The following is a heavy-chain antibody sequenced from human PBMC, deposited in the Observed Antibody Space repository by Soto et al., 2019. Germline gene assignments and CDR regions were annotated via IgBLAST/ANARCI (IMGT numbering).Heavy chain of an antibody. CDR3: AKAYHPRMIVVVITLYYYYGMDI. J-gene: IGHJ6*02. CDR2: ISGSGGST. D-gene: IGHD3-22*01. CDR1: GFTFSSYA. Sequence: PGGSLRLSCAASGFTFSSYAMSWVRQAPGKGLEWVSAISGSGGSTYYADSVKGRFTISRDNSKNTLYLQMNSLRAEDTAVYYCAKAYHPRMIVVVITLYYYYGMDIWGQGTTVTDSS. V-gene: IGHV3-23*01.